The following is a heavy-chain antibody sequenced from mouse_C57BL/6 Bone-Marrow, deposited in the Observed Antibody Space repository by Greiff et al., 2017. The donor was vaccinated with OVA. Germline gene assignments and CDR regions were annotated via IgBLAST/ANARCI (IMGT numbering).Heavy chain of an antibody. CDR1: GYTFTDYY. V-gene: IGHV1-19*01. CDR2: INPYNGGT. CDR3: ARGITTVGYYFDY. J-gene: IGHJ2*01. Sequence: EVQLVESGPVLVKPGASVKMSCKASGYTFTDYYMNWVKQSHGKSLEWIGVINPYNGGTSYNQKFKGKATLTVDKSSSTAYMELNSLTSEDSAVYYCARGITTVGYYFDYWGQGTTLTVSS. D-gene: IGHD1-1*01.